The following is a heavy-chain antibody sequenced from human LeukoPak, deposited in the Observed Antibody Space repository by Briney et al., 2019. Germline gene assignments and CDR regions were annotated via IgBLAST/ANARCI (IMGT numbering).Heavy chain of an antibody. CDR3: AKSKAVAGTGDY. D-gene: IGHD6-19*01. CDR2: ISGSGGST. Sequence: GGSLRLSCAASGFTFSSDAMSWVRQAPGKGLEWVSAISGSGGSTYYADSVKGRFTISRDNSKNTLYLQMNSLRAEDTAVYYCAKSKAVAGTGDYWGQGTLVTVSS. V-gene: IGHV3-23*01. CDR1: GFTFSSDA. J-gene: IGHJ4*02.